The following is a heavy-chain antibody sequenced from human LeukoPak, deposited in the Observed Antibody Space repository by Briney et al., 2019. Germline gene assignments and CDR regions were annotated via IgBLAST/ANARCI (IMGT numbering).Heavy chain of an antibody. CDR2: IYYSGST. CDR3: ARRPTPWGSRLVWFDP. V-gene: IGHV4-59*08. CDR1: GGSISSYY. D-gene: IGHD6-13*01. J-gene: IGHJ5*02. Sequence: SETLSLTCTVSGGSISSYYWSWIRQPPGKGLEWIGYIYYSGSTNYNPSLKSRVTISVDTSKNQFSLKLSSVTAADTAVYYCARRPTPWGSRLVWFDPWGQGTLVTVSS.